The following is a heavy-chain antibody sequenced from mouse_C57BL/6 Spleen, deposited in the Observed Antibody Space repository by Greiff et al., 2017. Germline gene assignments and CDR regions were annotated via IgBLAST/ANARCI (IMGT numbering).Heavy chain of an antibody. V-gene: IGHV14-2*01. D-gene: IGHD3-2*02. CDR2: IDPEDGET. Sequence: VQLQQSGAELVKPGASVKLSCTASGFNIKDYYMHWVKQRTEQGLEWIGRIDPEDGETKYAPKFQGKATITADTSSNTAYLQLSSLPSEVTAVYYCALTAQATPWFAYWGQGTLVTVSA. J-gene: IGHJ3*01. CDR3: ALTAQATPWFAY. CDR1: GFNIKDYY.